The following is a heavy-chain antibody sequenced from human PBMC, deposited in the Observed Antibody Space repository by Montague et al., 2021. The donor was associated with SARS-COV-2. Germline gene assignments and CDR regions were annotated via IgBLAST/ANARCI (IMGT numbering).Heavy chain of an antibody. CDR3: ARGRTVTTFYYYYYYGMDV. CDR1: GGSFSGYY. V-gene: IGHV4-34*01. D-gene: IGHD4-17*01. CDR2: INHSGST. Sequence: SETLSLTCAVSGGSFSGYYWSWIRQPPGKGLEWIGEINHSGSTNSNPSLKSRVTISVDTSKNQFSLKLSSVTAADTAVYYCARGRTVTTFYYYYYYGMDVWGQGTTVTVSS. J-gene: IGHJ6*02.